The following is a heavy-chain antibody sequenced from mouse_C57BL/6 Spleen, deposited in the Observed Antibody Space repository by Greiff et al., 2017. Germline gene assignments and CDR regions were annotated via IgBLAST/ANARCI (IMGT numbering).Heavy chain of an antibody. V-gene: IGHV1-39*01. D-gene: IGHD1-1*01. CDR2: INPNYGTT. Sequence: EVQGVESGPKLVKPGASVKISCKASGYSFTDYNMNWVKQSNGKSLEWIGVINPNYGTTSYNQKFKGKATLTVDQSSSTAYMQLNSLTSEDSAVYYCARGGYGSSLFAYWGQGTLVTVSA. J-gene: IGHJ3*01. CDR3: ARGGYGSSLFAY. CDR1: GYSFTDYN.